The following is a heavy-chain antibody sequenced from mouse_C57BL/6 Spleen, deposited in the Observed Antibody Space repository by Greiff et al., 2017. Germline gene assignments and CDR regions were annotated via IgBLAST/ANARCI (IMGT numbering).Heavy chain of an antibody. Sequence: EVKLMESGPGLVKPSQSLSLTCSVTGYSITSGYYWNWIRQFPGNKLEWMGYISYDGSNNYNPSLKNRISFTRDTSMDQFFLKLNSVTTEDTATYYGASDRHDYDLYYFDYWGQGTTLTVSS. D-gene: IGHD2-4*01. V-gene: IGHV3-6*01. CDR1: GYSITSGYY. CDR2: ISYDGSN. CDR3: ASDRHDYDLYYFDY. J-gene: IGHJ2*01.